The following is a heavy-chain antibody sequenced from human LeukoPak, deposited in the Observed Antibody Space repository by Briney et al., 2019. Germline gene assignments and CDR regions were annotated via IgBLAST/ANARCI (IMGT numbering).Heavy chain of an antibody. J-gene: IGHJ4*02. CDR1: GYTFTSFG. CDR2: ISAYNGNT. CDR3: ARVLGVIDGGYYFDY. D-gene: IGHD3-16*01. Sequence: ASAKVSCKASGYTFTSFGVSWVRQAPEQGLEWMGWISAYNGNTKHAQKVQGRVTMTTEESTSTAYMELRSLRSDDTAVYYCARVLGVIDGGYYFDYWGQGTLVTVSS. V-gene: IGHV1-18*01.